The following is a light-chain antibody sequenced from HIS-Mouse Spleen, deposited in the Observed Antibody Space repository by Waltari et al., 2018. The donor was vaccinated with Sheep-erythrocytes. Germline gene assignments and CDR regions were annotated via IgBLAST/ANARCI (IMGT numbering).Light chain of an antibody. CDR3: QQFNNYPRT. V-gene: IGKV1D-13*01. CDR2: DAS. Sequence: AIQLTQSPSSLSASVGDRVTITCRASQGISSALPWYQQKPGKAPKTLIYDASSLESGVPSRFSGSGSGTDFTLTISSLQPEDFATYYCQQFNNYPRTFGQGTKVEIK. CDR1: QGISSA. J-gene: IGKJ1*01.